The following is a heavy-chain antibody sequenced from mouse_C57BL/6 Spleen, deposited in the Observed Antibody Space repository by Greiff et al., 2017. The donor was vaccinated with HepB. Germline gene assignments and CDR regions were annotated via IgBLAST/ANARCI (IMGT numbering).Heavy chain of an antibody. J-gene: IGHJ4*01. CDR1: GFTFSSYA. Sequence: DVQLQESGGGLVKPGGSLKLSCAASGFTFSSYAMSWVRQTPEKRLEWVATISDGGSYTYYPDNVKGRFTISRDNAKNNLYLQMGHLKSEDTAMYYCARDRRYGSSYVDAMDYWGQGTSVTVSS. CDR2: ISDGGSYT. V-gene: IGHV5-4*01. CDR3: ARDRRYGSSYVDAMDY. D-gene: IGHD1-1*01.